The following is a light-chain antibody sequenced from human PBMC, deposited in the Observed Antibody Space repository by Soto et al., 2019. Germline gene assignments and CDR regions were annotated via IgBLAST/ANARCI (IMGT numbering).Light chain of an antibody. J-gene: IGKJ5*01. CDR1: QSVTTY. Sequence: EIVLTQSPDTLSLSPGERGTLSCRASQSVTTYLAWYQQKPGQAPRLLIYDASNRATGIPARFSGSGSGTDFTLTISSLEPEDFAVYYCQQRSNWPPLISFGQGTRLEIK. CDR2: DAS. V-gene: IGKV3-11*01. CDR3: QQRSNWPPLIS.